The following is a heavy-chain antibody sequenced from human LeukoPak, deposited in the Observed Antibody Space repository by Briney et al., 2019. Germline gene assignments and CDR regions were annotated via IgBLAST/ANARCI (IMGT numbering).Heavy chain of an antibody. Sequence: VSGPALVKPTQTLTLTCTFSGFSLSTSGMCVSWIRQPPGKALEWLARIDWDDDKYYRTSLQTRLTISKDTSKNQVVLTMTNMDPVDTATYYCIRCPGYFDYWGQGTLVTVSS. CDR2: IDWDDDK. J-gene: IGHJ4*02. V-gene: IGHV2-70*11. CDR1: GFSLSTSGMC. D-gene: IGHD3-10*01. CDR3: IRCPGYFDY.